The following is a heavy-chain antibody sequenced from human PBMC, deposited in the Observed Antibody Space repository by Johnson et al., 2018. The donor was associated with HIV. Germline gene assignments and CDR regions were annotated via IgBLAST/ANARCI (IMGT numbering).Heavy chain of an antibody. Sequence: VQLVESGGGLVQPGRSLRLSCAASGFTFDAYGMHWVRQGPGKGLEWVAGISWNNGRIGCVDSVKGRFTISRDNAKNSLFLQMHSLRAEGTALYYCAKDHNFGSYLFAFVGWSQGTKVTVSS. CDR1: GFTFDAYG. CDR3: AKDHNFGSYLFAFVG. V-gene: IGHV3-9*01. J-gene: IGHJ3*01. D-gene: IGHD3-10*01. CDR2: ISWNNGRI.